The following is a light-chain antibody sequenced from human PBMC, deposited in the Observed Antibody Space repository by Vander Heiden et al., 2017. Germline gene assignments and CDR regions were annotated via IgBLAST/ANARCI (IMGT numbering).Light chain of an antibody. CDR3: CSYAGSSTYV. CDR1: SSDVGSYNP. Sequence: ARTRPASGSGSPGQSITISCTVTSSDVGSYNPVSWYQQHPGKAPKLMIYDVSKRPSGVSNRFSGSKSGNTASLTISGLQAEDEADYYCCSYAGSSTYVFGTGTKVTVL. V-gene: IGLV2-23*02. CDR2: DVS. J-gene: IGLJ1*01.